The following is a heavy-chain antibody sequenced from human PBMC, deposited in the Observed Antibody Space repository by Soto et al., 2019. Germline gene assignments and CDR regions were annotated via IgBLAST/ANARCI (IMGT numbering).Heavy chain of an antibody. CDR2: IYYSGST. Sequence: SETLSLTCTVSGGSISSCYWSWSRQPPGRGLEWFGYIYYSGSTNYNPSLKSRVTISVDTSKNQFSLKLSSVTAADTAVYYCARQGEGWNIVVVPAAIRYYYYYMDVWGKGTTVT. CDR1: GGSISSCY. D-gene: IGHD2-2*01. CDR3: ARQGEGWNIVVVPAAIRYYYYYMDV. J-gene: IGHJ6*03. V-gene: IGHV4-59*08.